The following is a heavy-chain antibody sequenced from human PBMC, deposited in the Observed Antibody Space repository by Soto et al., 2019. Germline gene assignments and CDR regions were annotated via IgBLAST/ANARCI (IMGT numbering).Heavy chain of an antibody. CDR3: AGRLEGYYYYYGMDV. D-gene: IGHD1-1*01. CDR2: IIPIFGTA. J-gene: IGHJ6*02. Sequence: QVQLVQSGAEVKTPGSSVKVSCKASGCTFSSYAISWVRQAPGQGLEWMGGIIPIFGTANYAQKFQGRVTINADESTSTAYMELSSLRSEDTAVYYCAGRLEGYYYYYGMDVWGQGTTVTVSS. CDR1: GCTFSSYA. V-gene: IGHV1-69*01.